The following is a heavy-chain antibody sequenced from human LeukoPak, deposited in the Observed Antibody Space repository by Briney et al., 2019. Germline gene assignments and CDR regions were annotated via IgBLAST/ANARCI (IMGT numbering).Heavy chain of an antibody. CDR3: ARANPLEVFGAFDI. CDR1: GFTFSDYY. D-gene: IGHD3-10*01. V-gene: IGHV3-11*04. Sequence: PGGSLRLSCAASGFTFSDYYMSWIRQAPGKGLEWVSYISSSGSTIYYADSVKGRFTISRDNSKNTLYLQMNSLRAEDTAVYYCARANPLEVFGAFDIWGQGTMVTVSS. CDR2: ISSSGSTI. J-gene: IGHJ3*02.